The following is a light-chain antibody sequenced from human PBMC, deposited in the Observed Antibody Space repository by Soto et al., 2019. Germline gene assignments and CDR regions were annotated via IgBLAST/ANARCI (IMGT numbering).Light chain of an antibody. Sequence: EIVLTQSPGTLSLYPGERATLFCGASQSVASPYLAWYQQKPGQAPRLLIYGASSRAAGIPNRFSASGSGTDFTLTISRLEPEDFAVYYCQQYGNSPETFGQGTKVEIK. CDR3: QQYGNSPET. V-gene: IGKV3-20*01. J-gene: IGKJ1*01. CDR2: GAS. CDR1: QSVASPY.